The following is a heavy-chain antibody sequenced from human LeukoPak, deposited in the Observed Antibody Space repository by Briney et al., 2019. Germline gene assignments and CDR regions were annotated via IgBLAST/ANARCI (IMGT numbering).Heavy chain of an antibody. CDR1: GLTFSDSA. V-gene: IGHV3-23*01. J-gene: IGHJ4*02. Sequence: GGSLRLSCAASGLTFSDSAMSWVRQAPGKGLEWVLLISGSGTSTFYADSVKGRFTISRDNSKNTLYLQMNSLRAEDTAVYYCAKVLVLVSANRYYFDYWGQGTLVTVSS. CDR2: ISGSGTST. D-gene: IGHD2-15*01. CDR3: AKVLVLVSANRYYFDY.